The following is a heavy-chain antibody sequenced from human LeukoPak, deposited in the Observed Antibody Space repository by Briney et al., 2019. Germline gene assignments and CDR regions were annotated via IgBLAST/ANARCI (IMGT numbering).Heavy chain of an antibody. CDR3: ARGRYVTTRGGAAAGFLDH. CDR2: INHGGST. CDR1: GGSFSGHY. J-gene: IGHJ4*02. V-gene: IGHV4-34*01. Sequence: ASETLSLTCAVSGGSFSGHYWNWIRQPPGKGLEWIGEINHGGSTNYNPSLKSRVTISVDTSQKQFSLRLSSVTAADTAVYYCARGRYVTTRGGAAAGFLDHWGQGTLVTVST. D-gene: IGHD6-13*01.